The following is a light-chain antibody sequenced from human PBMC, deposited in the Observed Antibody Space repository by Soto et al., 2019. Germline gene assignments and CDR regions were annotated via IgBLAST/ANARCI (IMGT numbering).Light chain of an antibody. V-gene: IGKV1-33*01. Sequence: DIQMTQSPSSLSASVGDRVTITCQASQDISTYLNWYQQKPGKAPKLLIYGASTLETGVPSRFSGSGSGTHFALTISSLEPEDIATYYCQQYDSHPLTFGQGTRLEIK. CDR1: QDISTY. CDR3: QQYDSHPLT. J-gene: IGKJ5*01. CDR2: GAS.